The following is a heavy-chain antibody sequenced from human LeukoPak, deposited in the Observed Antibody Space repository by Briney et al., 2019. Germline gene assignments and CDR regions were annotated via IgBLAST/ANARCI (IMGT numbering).Heavy chain of an antibody. CDR1: GGSISSGGYS. D-gene: IGHD3-22*01. CDR2: IYYSGST. J-gene: IGHJ4*02. CDR3: ARGARGSSGYYSDY. V-gene: IGHV4-30-4*07. Sequence: SETLSLTCAVSGGSISSGGYSWSWIRQPPGKGLEWIGYIYYSGSTYYNPSLKSRVTISVDTSKNQFSLELSSVTAADTAVYYCARGARGSSGYYSDYWGQGTLVTVSS.